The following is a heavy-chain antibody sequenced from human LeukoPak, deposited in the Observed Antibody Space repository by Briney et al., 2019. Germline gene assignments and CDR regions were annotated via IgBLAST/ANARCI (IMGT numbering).Heavy chain of an antibody. V-gene: IGHV3-7*01. J-gene: IGHJ4*02. Sequence: GGSLRLSCAASGFTFSNYWMTWVRQAPGKGLEWMANIKQDGSEKYYVDSVKGRFTISRDNAKNSLYLQMNSLRAEDTAVYYCAKGGRSSSWYWAYWGQGTLVTVSS. CDR3: AKGGRSSSWYWAY. CDR1: GFTFSNYW. CDR2: IKQDGSEK. D-gene: IGHD6-13*01.